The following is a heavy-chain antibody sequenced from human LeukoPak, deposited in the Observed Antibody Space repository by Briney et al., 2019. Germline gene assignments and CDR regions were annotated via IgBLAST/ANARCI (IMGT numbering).Heavy chain of an antibody. Sequence: SETLSLTCTVSGGSIIGSTYYWGWIRQPPGKGLEWIGSIYYSGSTYYNPSLKSRVTISVDTSKNQFSLKLSSVTAADTAVYYCARLRGSSWTGRAFDIWGQGTMVTVSS. V-gene: IGHV4-39*01. CDR1: GGSIIGSTYY. J-gene: IGHJ3*02. CDR2: IYYSGST. D-gene: IGHD6-13*01. CDR3: ARLRGSSWTGRAFDI.